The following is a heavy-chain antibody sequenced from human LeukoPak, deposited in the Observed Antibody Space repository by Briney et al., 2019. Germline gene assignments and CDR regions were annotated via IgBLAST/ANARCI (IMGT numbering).Heavy chain of an antibody. D-gene: IGHD3-3*01. V-gene: IGHV3-30*02. Sequence: PGGSLRLSCAAPGFTLRTYGMFWDRQAPGKALEWVATIQNDGSKQYYADSVKGGFTISSDNSKDTTDLHLDSLTAADTAVYYCAKAEFWSGHAYCESFQYWGQSTQVTVSS. CDR2: IQNDGSKQ. CDR1: GFTLRTYG. CDR3: AKAEFWSGHAYCESFQY. J-gene: IGHJ1*01.